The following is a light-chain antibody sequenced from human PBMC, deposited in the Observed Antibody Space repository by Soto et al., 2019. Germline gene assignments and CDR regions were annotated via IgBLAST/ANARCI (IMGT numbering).Light chain of an antibody. Sequence: QSVVTQPPSVSGTPGQGVIISCSNVGRHEVSWYQQVPGMAPKLLIHTTSQRPSGVPDRFSASKSCTSASLAIRGLQSDDEADYFCSSWDDSLSGVVFGRGTKLTVL. J-gene: IGLJ2*01. CDR3: SSWDDSLSGVV. CDR2: TTS. V-gene: IGLV1-44*01. CDR1: NVGRHE.